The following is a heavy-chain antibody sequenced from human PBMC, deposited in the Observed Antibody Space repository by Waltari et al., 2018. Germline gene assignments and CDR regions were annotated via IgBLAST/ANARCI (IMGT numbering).Heavy chain of an antibody. CDR2: IYYNGDI. CDR1: GASVSSSY. V-gene: IGHV4-59*02. J-gene: IGHJ4*02. Sequence: QVQLQESGPGLVKPSETLSLSCSVSGASVSSSYWSWIRQPPGKGLEYIGYIYYNGDINYNPSLKSQVTMSLDTSNNQLSLNLNSVTAADTGLYYCVKTARSLDYWGQGILVTVSS. CDR3: VKTARSLDY.